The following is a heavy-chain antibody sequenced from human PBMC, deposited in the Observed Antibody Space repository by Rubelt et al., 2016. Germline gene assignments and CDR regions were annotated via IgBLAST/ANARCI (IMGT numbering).Heavy chain of an antibody. CDR1: GGSFSGYY. D-gene: IGHD6-19*01. J-gene: IGHJ4*02. V-gene: IGHV4-34*01. CDR3: ARVSGWYRAPGQDFDY. CDR2: IDHSGST. Sequence: QVQLQQWGAGLLKPSETLSLTCAVYGGSFSGYYWSWIRQPPGKGREWIGEIDHSGSTNYNPSLKSRVTISVDTSKNQFSLKLSSVTAADTAVYYCARVSGWYRAPGQDFDYWGQGTLVTVSS.